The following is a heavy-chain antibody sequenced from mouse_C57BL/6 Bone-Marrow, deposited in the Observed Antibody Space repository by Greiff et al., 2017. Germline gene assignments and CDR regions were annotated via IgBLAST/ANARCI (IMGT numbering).Heavy chain of an antibody. CDR3: AREGSLGLRHFDY. CDR2: ISYDGRN. V-gene: IGHV3-6*01. J-gene: IGHJ2*01. Sequence: EVQLQQSGPGLVKPSQSLSLTCSVTGYSITSGYYWTWIRQFPGNKLEWMGSISYDGRNHYKPSLKNRISITRDTSKNQLFLKLNSLTTEDTATYYCAREGSLGLRHFDYWGQGTTLTVSS. D-gene: IGHD2-2*01. CDR1: GYSITSGYY.